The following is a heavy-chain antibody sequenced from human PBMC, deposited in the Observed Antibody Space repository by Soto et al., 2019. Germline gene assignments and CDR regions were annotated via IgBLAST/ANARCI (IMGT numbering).Heavy chain of an antibody. CDR1: GVSISSSY. Sequence: QVQLQESGPGLVKPSETLSLTCTVSGVSISSSYWSWIRQTPVKVLEWIGYLYYSGTINYNPSLERRVTISIDTSTNQFSLRLASVTAADTAVDVCAKSVVHQWLVHDALDVWGQGTMATVSS. CDR3: AKSVVHQWLVHDALDV. CDR2: LYYSGTI. J-gene: IGHJ3*01. D-gene: IGHD6-19*01. V-gene: IGHV4-59*01.